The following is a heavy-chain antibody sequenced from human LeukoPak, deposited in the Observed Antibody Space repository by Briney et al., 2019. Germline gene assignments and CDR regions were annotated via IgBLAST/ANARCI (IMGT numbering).Heavy chain of an antibody. CDR1: GFTFSDHY. Sequence: PGGSLRLSCAASGFTFSDHYMDWVRQAPGKGLEWVGRSRNKANRYTTEYAASVQGRFTISRGDSKNSLYLQMNNLKTEDTAVYYCARNYYMDVWGKGTTVTVSS. J-gene: IGHJ6*03. CDR2: SRNKANRYTT. V-gene: IGHV3-72*01. CDR3: ARNYYMDV.